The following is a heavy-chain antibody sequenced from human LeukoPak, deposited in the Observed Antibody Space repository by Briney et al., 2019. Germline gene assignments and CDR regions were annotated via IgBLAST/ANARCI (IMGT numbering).Heavy chain of an antibody. CDR3: VLMPGY. D-gene: IGHD2-2*01. CDR1: GGSISSSNYY. CDR2: FYNSGST. V-gene: IGHV4-39*01. Sequence: SETLSLTCTVSGGSISSSNYYWGWIRQPPGKGLEWIVSFYNSGSTYYNPSLKSRVTISVDTSRSQFSLKLTSVTAADTAVYYCVLMPGYWGQGILVTVSS. J-gene: IGHJ4*02.